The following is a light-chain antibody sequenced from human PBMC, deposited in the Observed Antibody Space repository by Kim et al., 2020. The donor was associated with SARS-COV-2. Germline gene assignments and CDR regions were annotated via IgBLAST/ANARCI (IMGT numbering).Light chain of an antibody. CDR3: SSYTITNTHV. Sequence: GQSITISCTGTSSDVGVYNFVSWYQQHPGKAPNLMIYDVSRRPSGVSNRFSGSKSGNTASLTISGLQAEDEADYYCSSYTITNTHVFGTGTKVTVL. CDR1: SSDVGVYNF. CDR2: DVS. V-gene: IGLV2-14*03. J-gene: IGLJ1*01.